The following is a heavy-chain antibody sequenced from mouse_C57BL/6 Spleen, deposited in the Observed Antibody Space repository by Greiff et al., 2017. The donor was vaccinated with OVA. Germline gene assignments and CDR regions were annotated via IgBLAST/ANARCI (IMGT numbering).Heavy chain of an antibody. D-gene: IGHD1-1*01. CDR1: GYTFTSYW. CDR3: ARWGYYYGSSYFVY. J-gene: IGHJ2*01. V-gene: IGHV1-72*01. Sequence: QVQLKQPGAELVKPGASVKLSCKASGYTFTSYWMHWVKQRPGRGLEWIGRIDPNSGGTKYNEKFKSKATLTVDKPSSTAYMQLSSLTSEDSAVDYCARWGYYYGSSYFVYWGQGTTLTVSA. CDR2: IDPNSGGT.